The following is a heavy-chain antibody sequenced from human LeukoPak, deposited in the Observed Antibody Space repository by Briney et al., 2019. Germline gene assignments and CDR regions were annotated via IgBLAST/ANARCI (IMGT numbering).Heavy chain of an antibody. V-gene: IGHV5-51*01. J-gene: IGHJ3*02. CDR3: ARHGRYGDYADAFDI. CDR1: GYSFTSYW. Sequence: GESLKISCKGSGYSFTSYWIGWVRQMPGKGLEWMGIIYPGDSDTRYSPSFQGQVTISADKSISTAYLQWSSLKVSDTAMYYCARHGRYGDYADAFDIWGQGTMVTVSS. CDR2: IYPGDSDT. D-gene: IGHD4-17*01.